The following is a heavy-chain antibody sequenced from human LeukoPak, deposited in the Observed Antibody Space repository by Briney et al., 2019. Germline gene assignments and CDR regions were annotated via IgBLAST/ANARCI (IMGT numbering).Heavy chain of an antibody. CDR1: GGSISGYY. J-gene: IGHJ4*02. CDR3: TRTSSAIAIDY. V-gene: IGHV4-59*01. D-gene: IGHD2-21*01. CDR2: IYDSGST. Sequence: PSETLSLTCTVSGGSISGYYWSWIRQPPGKRLEWIGYIYDSGSTNYNPSLKSRVTMSVDTSRNQFSLKLRSTTPADTAVYYCTRTSSAIAIDYWGQGTLVTVSS.